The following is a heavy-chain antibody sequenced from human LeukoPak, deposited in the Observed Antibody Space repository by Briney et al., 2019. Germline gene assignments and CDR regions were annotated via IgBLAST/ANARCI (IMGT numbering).Heavy chain of an antibody. J-gene: IGHJ4*02. CDR1: EFTFSSYA. CDR3: ARVRGEEEYYDYVWGSYRSYYFDY. CDR2: ISSNGGST. V-gene: IGHV3-64*01. Sequence: PGGSLRLSCAASEFTFSSYAMHWVRQAPGKGLEYVSAISSNGGSTYYANSVKGRFTISRDNSKNTLYLQMGSLRAEDMAVYYCARVRGEEEYYDYVWGSYRSYYFDYWGQGTLVTVSS. D-gene: IGHD3-16*02.